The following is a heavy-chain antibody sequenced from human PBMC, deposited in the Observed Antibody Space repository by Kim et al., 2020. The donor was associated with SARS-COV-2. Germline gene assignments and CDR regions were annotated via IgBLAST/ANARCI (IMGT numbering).Heavy chain of an antibody. J-gene: IGHJ4*02. V-gene: IGHV1-2*02. CDR1: GYTFTDYY. Sequence: ASVKVSCKASGYTFTDYYIHWVRQAPGQGLEWMGWINPYSGDTTYAQKFQGRVTMTRDTSISTPYVELSSLRSDDTAVYYCARSAHFWSGHYLHFWGQGTLITV. CDR2: INPYSGDT. CDR3: ARSAHFWSGHYLHF. D-gene: IGHD3-3*01.